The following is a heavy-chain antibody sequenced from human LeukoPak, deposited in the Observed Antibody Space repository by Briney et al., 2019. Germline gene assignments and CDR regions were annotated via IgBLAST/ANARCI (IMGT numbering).Heavy chain of an antibody. D-gene: IGHD3-22*01. V-gene: IGHV3-66*02. J-gene: IGHJ4*02. CDR1: GFTVSSNY. Sequence: GGSLRLSCAASGFTVSSNYMSWVRQAPGKGLEWASVIYSGGSTYYADSVKGRFTISRDNSKNTLYLQMNSLRAEDTAVYYCARQTIDDSSGYYDYWGQGTLVTVSS. CDR3: ARQTIDDSSGYYDY. CDR2: IYSGGST.